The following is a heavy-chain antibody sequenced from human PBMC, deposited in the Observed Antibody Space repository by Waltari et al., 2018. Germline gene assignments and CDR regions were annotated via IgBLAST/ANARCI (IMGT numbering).Heavy chain of an antibody. Sequence: EVQVEESGGGLVQPGRSLRLSCTASGFTFGDYAMSWFRQAPGKWLEWLGFIRSKTYGGTEEYAASVKGRFTISRDDSKSIASLQMDSLKTDDTAVYFCTRGGASVAPVYWGQGTLVTVSS. CDR3: TRGGASVAPVY. V-gene: IGHV3-49*03. D-gene: IGHD6-19*01. CDR2: IRSKTYGGTE. CDR1: GFTFGDYA. J-gene: IGHJ4*02.